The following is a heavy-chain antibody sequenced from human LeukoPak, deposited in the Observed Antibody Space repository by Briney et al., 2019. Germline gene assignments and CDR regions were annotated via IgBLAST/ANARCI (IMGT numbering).Heavy chain of an antibody. Sequence: SETLSLTCTVSGGSISSGDYYWSWIRQPPGKGLEWIGYIYYSGSTYYNPSPKSRVTISVDTSKNQFSLKLSSVTAADTAVYYCASGYYYDSSGYYDGMDVWGQGTTVTVSS. J-gene: IGHJ6*02. CDR2: IYYSGST. V-gene: IGHV4-30-4*01. D-gene: IGHD3-22*01. CDR3: ASGYYYDSSGYYDGMDV. CDR1: GGSISSGDYY.